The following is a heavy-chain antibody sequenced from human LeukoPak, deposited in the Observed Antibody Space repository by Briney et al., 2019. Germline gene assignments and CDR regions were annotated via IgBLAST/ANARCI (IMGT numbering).Heavy chain of an antibody. V-gene: IGHV4-39*01. Sequence: SETLSLTCTVSGGSISSGNYYWGWIRQPPGKGLEWIGNIYYSGSTYYNPSLKSRVTISVDTSKNQFSLKLSSVTAADTAVYYCARRGYSYDYFDYWGQGTLVAVSS. CDR3: ARRGYSYDYFDY. J-gene: IGHJ4*02. CDR2: IYYSGST. CDR1: GGSISSGNYY. D-gene: IGHD5-18*01.